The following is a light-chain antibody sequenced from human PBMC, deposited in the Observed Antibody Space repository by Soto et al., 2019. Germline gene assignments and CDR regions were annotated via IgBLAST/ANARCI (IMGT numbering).Light chain of an antibody. J-gene: IGLJ2*01. CDR2: EVS. Sequence: QSALTQPPSVSGSPGQSVTISCTGTSSDVGSYNRVSWYQQPPGTAPKLMIYEVSNRPSGVPDRFSGSKSGNTASLTISGLQAEDEADYYCSSYTSSSTFVVFGGVTKLTVL. CDR1: SSDVGSYNR. V-gene: IGLV2-18*02. CDR3: SSYTSSSTFVV.